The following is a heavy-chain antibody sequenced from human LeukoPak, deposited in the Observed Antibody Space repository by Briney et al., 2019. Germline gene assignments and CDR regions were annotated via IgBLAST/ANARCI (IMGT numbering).Heavy chain of an antibody. V-gene: IGHV4-59*01. CDR3: ARGSMVRGKYDY. J-gene: IGHJ4*02. CDR2: IYYSGST. Sequence: SETLSLTCTVSGGSISSYYWSWIRQPPGKGLEWIGYIYYSGSTNYNPSLKSRVTISVDTSKNQFSLKLSSVTAADTAVHYCARGSMVRGKYDYWGQGTLVTVSS. D-gene: IGHD3-10*01. CDR1: GGSISSYY.